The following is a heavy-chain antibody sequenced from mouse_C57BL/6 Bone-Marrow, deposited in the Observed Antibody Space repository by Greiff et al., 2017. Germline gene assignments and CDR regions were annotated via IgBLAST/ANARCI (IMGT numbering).Heavy chain of an antibody. D-gene: IGHD5-1*01. CDR1: GFNIKDDY. CDR2: IDPENGDT. V-gene: IGHV14-4*01. Sequence: EVQLVESGAELVRPGASVKLSCTASGFNIKDDYMHWVKQRPEQGLEWIGWIDPENGDTEYASKFQGKATITADTSSNTAYLQLSSLTSEDTAVYYCATSEYSFVYCGQGTLVTVS. J-gene: IGHJ3*01. CDR3: ATSEYSFVY.